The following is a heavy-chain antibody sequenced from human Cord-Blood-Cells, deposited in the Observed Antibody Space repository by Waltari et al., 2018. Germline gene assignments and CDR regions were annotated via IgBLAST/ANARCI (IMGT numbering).Heavy chain of an antibody. Sequence: QLQLQESGPGLVKPSETLSLTCTVSGGSISSSSYYWGWIRQPPGKGLEWIGSIYYSGSTYDNPSLKSRVTISVDTSKNQFSLKLSSVTAADTAVDYCARQFMITCGGVIGYYYGMDVWGQGTTVTVSS. CDR1: GGSISSSSYY. D-gene: IGHD3-16*01. CDR2: IYYSGST. J-gene: IGHJ6*02. V-gene: IGHV4-39*01. CDR3: ARQFMITCGGVIGYYYGMDV.